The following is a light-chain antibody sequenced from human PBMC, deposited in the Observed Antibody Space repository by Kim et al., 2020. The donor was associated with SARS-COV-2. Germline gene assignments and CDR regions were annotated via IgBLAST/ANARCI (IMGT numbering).Light chain of an antibody. J-gene: IGKJ1*01. Sequence: SPGERATLSCRASQTIKNRLVWYQHKPGQAPRLLIYDATTRATGVPARFIGSGSETDFTLTISSLQSEDFAVYYCQQSNDGPPLAFGQGTKVDIK. CDR3: QQSNDGPPLA. V-gene: IGKV3-15*01. CDR1: QTIKNR. CDR2: DAT.